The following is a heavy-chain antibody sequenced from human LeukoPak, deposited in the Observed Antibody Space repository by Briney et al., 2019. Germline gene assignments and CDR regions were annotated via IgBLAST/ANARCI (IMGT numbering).Heavy chain of an antibody. CDR3: AREVQNLVLGNYFDY. J-gene: IGHJ4*02. CDR2: IRYDGSNK. Sequence: GGSLRLSCAASGFIFNTYVMHWVRQAPGKGLEWLAFIRYDGSNKNYADSVKGRFTISRDNTKNSLYLQMNSLRAEDTAVYYCAREVQNLVLGNYFDYWGQGTLVTVSP. D-gene: IGHD6-13*01. V-gene: IGHV3-30*02. CDR1: GFIFNTYV.